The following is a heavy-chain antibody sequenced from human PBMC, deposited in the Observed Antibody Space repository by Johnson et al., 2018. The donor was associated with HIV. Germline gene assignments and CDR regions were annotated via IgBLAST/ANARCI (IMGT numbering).Heavy chain of an antibody. D-gene: IGHD3-22*01. V-gene: IGHV3-20*04. CDR2: INWNGGST. J-gene: IGHJ3*02. CDR3: ARDYYDSSGSDAFDI. CDR1: GFNFDDYG. Sequence: VQLVESGGGLVQPGGSLRLSCAASGFNFDDYGMTWVRQAPGKGLAWVSGINWNGGSTGYADSVKGRFTISRDNAKNSLYLQMNSLRAEDTALYYCARDYYDSSGSDAFDIWGQGTMVTVSS.